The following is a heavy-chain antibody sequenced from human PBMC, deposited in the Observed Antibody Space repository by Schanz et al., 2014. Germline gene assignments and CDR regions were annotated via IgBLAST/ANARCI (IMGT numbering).Heavy chain of an antibody. J-gene: IGHJ4*02. CDR2: ISAYNGNT. Sequence: GPEVKEPGASVKVSCEASRYTFNTYGLNWVRQAPGQGLEWMGRISAYNGNTNYAQKLQGRVTMTADTSTSTAYMDLRSLRSEDTAVYYCATGKGDILTGRYWGQGTLVTVSS. CDR1: RYTFNTYG. D-gene: IGHD3-9*01. CDR3: ATGKGDILTGRY. V-gene: IGHV1-18*01.